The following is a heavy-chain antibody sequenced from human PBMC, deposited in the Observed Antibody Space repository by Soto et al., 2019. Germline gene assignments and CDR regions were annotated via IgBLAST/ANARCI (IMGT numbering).Heavy chain of an antibody. CDR1: GFTFSSYA. CDR3: ARDKGNYSNYYYGMDV. D-gene: IGHD4-4*01. Sequence: GGSLRLSCAASGFTFSSYAMHWVRQAPGKGLEWVAVISYDGSNKYYADSVKGRFTISRDNSKNTLYLQMNSLRAEDTAVYYCARDKGNYSNYYYGMDVWGQGTTVTVSS. J-gene: IGHJ6*02. V-gene: IGHV3-30-3*01. CDR2: ISYDGSNK.